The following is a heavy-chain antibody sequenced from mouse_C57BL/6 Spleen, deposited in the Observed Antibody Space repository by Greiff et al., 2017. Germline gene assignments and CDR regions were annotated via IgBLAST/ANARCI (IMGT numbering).Heavy chain of an antibody. D-gene: IGHD1-1*01. Sequence: VQLQQPGAELVMPGASVKLSCKASGYTFTSYWMHWVKQRPGQGLEWIGEIDPSDSYTNYNQKFKGKSTLTVDKSSSTAYMQLSSLTSEDSAVYYCANYYGSSYRPYWYFDVWGTGTTVTVSS. J-gene: IGHJ1*03. CDR3: ANYYGSSYRPYWYFDV. V-gene: IGHV1-69*01. CDR1: GYTFTSYW. CDR2: IDPSDSYT.